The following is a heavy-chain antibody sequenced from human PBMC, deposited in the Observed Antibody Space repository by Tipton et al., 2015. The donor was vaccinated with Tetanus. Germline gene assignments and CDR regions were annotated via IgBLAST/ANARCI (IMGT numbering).Heavy chain of an antibody. V-gene: IGHV4-59*01. CDR2: IYYSGST. CDR3: ARGPITMVRGVTHYYYYYGMDV. J-gene: IGHJ6*02. CDR1: GGSISSYY. D-gene: IGHD3-10*01. Sequence: TLSLTCTVSGGSISSYYWSWIRQPPGKGLEWIGYIYYSGSTNYNPSLKSRVTISVDTSKNQFSLKLSSVTAADTAVYYCARGPITMVRGVTHYYYYYGMDVWGQGTTVTVSS.